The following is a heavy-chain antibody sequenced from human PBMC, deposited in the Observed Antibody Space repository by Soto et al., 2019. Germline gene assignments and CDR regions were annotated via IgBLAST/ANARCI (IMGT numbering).Heavy chain of an antibody. J-gene: IGHJ4*02. CDR2: MYYIGTT. V-gene: IGHV4-59*08. Sequence: PPGKGLEWIGYMYYIGTTNYNPSLKSRVTISVDTSKNQLSLKLSSVTAADTAVYYCARQWGPGYSSGWYYFDSWGQGTLVTVSS. D-gene: IGHD6-19*01. CDR3: ARQWGPGYSSGWYYFDS.